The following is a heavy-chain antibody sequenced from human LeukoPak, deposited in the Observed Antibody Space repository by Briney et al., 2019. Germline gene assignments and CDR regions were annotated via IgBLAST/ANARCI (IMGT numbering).Heavy chain of an antibody. Sequence: KASETLSLTCTVSGGSISSYYWSWIRQPAGKGLEWIGRIYTSGSTNYNPSLKSRVTMSVDTSKNQFSLKLSSVTAADTAVYYCARGAPYYYDSSGYYGGFQHWGQGTLVTVSS. J-gene: IGHJ1*01. CDR2: IYTSGST. V-gene: IGHV4-4*07. CDR3: ARGAPYYYDSSGYYGGFQH. CDR1: GGSISSYY. D-gene: IGHD3-22*01.